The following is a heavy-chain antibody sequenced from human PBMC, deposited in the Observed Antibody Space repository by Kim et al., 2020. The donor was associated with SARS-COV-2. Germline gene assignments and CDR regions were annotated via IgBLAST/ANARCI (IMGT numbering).Heavy chain of an antibody. CDR2: INAGNGNT. D-gene: IGHD3-3*01. CDR1: GYTFTSYA. J-gene: IGHJ4*02. V-gene: IGHV1-3*01. Sequence: ASVKVSCKASGYTFTSYAMHWVRQAPGQRLEWMGWINAGNGNTKYSQKFQGRVTITRDTSASTAYMELSSLRSEDTAVYYCASRSGPTYYFDYWGQGTLVTVSS. CDR3: ASRSGPTYYFDY.